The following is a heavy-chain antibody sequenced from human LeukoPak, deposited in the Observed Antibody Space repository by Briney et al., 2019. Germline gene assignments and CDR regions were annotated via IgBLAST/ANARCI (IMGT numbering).Heavy chain of an antibody. CDR3: AKDVSHDYGDYNDAFDI. CDR2: ISWNSGSI. J-gene: IGHJ3*02. D-gene: IGHD4-17*01. CDR1: GFTFDDYA. Sequence: GGSLRLSCAASGFTFDDYAMHWVRQAPGKGLEWVSGISWNSGSIGYADSVKGRFTISRDNAKNSLYLQMNSLRAEDMALYYCAKDVSHDYGDYNDAFDIWGQGTMVTVSS. V-gene: IGHV3-9*03.